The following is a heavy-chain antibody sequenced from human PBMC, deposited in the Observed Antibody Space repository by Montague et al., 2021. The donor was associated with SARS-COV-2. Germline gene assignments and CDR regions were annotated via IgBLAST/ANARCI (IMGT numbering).Heavy chain of an antibody. D-gene: IGHD6-19*01. CDR1: AGSVNSATYY. CDR2: VYYSGNT. Sequence: SETLSLTCTVSAGSVNSATYYWNWIRQPPGKGLEWIGFVYYSGNTNYNPSLNSRVSLSLDTSKNQLSLQLNSLTAADTAVYYCAPGAQLAGRIDYWGQGTLVTVSS. CDR3: APGAQLAGRIDY. J-gene: IGHJ4*02. V-gene: IGHV4-61*01.